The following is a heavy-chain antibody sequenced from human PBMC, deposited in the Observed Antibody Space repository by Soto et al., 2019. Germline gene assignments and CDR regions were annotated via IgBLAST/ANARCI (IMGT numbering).Heavy chain of an antibody. D-gene: IGHD6-19*01. CDR2: IYWDDDK. J-gene: IGHJ6*02. CDR3: AHGIQQWPLWGGMDV. CDR1: GFSLSTSGVG. Sequence: QITLKESGPTLVKPTQTLTLTCTFSGFSLSTSGVGVGWIRQPPGKALEWLALIYWDDDKRYSPSLKSRLTIPKDTPKNQVVLTMTNMDPVDTATYYCAHGIQQWPLWGGMDVWGQGTTVTVSS. V-gene: IGHV2-5*02.